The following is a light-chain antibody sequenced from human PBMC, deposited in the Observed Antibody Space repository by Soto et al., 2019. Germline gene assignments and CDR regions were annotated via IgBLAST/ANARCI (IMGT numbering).Light chain of an antibody. CDR2: KAS. Sequence: DLQMTQSPSTLSGSVGDRVTITGRASQTISSWLAWYQQKPGKAPNLLIYKASSLESGVPSRFSGSGSGTESTLTIRSLQPDDFATYYCQQYNTYSAFGQGTKVDIK. CDR3: QQYNTYSA. V-gene: IGKV1-5*03. CDR1: QTISSW. J-gene: IGKJ1*01.